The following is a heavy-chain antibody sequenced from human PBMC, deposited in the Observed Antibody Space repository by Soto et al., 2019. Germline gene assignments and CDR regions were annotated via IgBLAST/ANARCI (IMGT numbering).Heavy chain of an antibody. CDR3: ARGGDIVVVPAAKDYYGMDV. CDR1: GYTFTSYG. J-gene: IGHJ6*02. D-gene: IGHD2-2*01. Sequence: QVQLVQSGAEVKKPGASVKVSCKASGYTFTSYGISWVRQAPGQGFEWMGWISAYNGNTNYAQKLQGRVTMTTDTSTSTAYMELRSLRSDDTAVYYCARGGDIVVVPAAKDYYGMDVWGQGTTVTVSS. V-gene: IGHV1-18*01. CDR2: ISAYNGNT.